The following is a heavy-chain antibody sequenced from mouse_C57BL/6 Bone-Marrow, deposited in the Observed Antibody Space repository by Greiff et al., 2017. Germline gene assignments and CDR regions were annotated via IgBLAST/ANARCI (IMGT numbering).Heavy chain of an antibody. V-gene: IGHV1-55*01. D-gene: IGHD2-5*01. J-gene: IGHJ1*03. Sequence: QVQLQQPGAELVKPGASVKMSCKASGYTFTSYWITCVKQRPGQGLAWIGDIYPGSGSTNYNAKFKSKATLTVDTSSSTAYMQLSSLTSEDSAVYYCARPYYSNYWYFDVWGTGTTVTVSS. CDR3: ARPYYSNYWYFDV. CDR2: IYPGSGST. CDR1: GYTFTSYW.